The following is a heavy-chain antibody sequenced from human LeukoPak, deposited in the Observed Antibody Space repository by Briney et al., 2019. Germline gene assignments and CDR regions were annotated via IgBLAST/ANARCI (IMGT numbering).Heavy chain of an antibody. V-gene: IGHV4-34*01. Sequence: PSETLSLTCAVYGGSFSGYDWSWIRQPPGKGLEWIGEINHSGSTNYNPSLKSRVTISVDTSKNQFSLKLSSVTAADTAVYYCASGVVWFGELYHPFDYWGQGTLVTVSS. J-gene: IGHJ4*02. CDR1: GGSFSGYD. D-gene: IGHD3-10*01. CDR3: ASGVVWFGELYHPFDY. CDR2: INHSGST.